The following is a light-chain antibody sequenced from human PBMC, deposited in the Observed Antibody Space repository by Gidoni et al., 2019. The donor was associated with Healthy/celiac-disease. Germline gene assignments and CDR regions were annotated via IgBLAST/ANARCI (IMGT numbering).Light chain of an antibody. Sequence: EIVFTHSPAPLPLSLGERATLSCRPSQSASSYLAWYQQKPGQAPRLLIYDASNRATGIPARFSGSGSGTDFTLTISSLEPEDFAVYYCQQRSNWPRLTFGGGTKVEIK. CDR2: DAS. CDR3: QQRSNWPRLT. J-gene: IGKJ4*01. CDR1: QSASSY. V-gene: IGKV3-11*01.